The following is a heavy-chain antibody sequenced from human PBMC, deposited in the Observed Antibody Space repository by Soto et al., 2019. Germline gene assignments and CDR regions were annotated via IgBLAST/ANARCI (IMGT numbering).Heavy chain of an antibody. CDR2: IRSKAYGGTT. D-gene: IGHD5-12*01. CDR1: GFTFGDYA. J-gene: IGHJ4*02. CDR3: TRYSGYDKRTFDY. Sequence: GGSLRLSCTASGFTFGDYAMSWFRQAPGKGLEWVGFIRSKAYGGTTEYAASVKGRFTISRDDSKSIAYLQMNSLKTEDTAVYYCTRYSGYDKRTFDYWGQGTLVTVSS. V-gene: IGHV3-49*03.